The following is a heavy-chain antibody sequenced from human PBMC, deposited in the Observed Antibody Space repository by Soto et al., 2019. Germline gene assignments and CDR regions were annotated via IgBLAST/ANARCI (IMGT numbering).Heavy chain of an antibody. CDR3: AGAVSDFDVRRYRTSYFDQ. CDR1: GASVSTGVYY. V-gene: IGHV4-31*03. CDR2: IDNSGST. Sequence: SETLSLTCTVSGASVSTGVYYWTWIRQHPGKGLEWIGYIDNSGSTYYNPSLTGRVDISVDTSKNEFSLNLQSLTAADAAFYYCAGAVSDFDVRRYRTSYFDQWGQGILVTVSS. J-gene: IGHJ4*02. D-gene: IGHD3-10*02.